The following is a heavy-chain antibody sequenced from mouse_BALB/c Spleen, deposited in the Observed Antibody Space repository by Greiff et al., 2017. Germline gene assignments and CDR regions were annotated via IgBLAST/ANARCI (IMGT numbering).Heavy chain of an antibody. D-gene: IGHD2-14*01. CDR2: ISSGSSTI. CDR1: GFTFSSFG. CDR3: ARSAYYRYDGYCFDY. Sequence: EVQVVESGGGLVQPGGSRKLSCAASGFTFSSFGMHWVRQAPEKGLEWVAYISSGSSTIYYADTVKGRFTISRDNPKNTLFLQMTSLRSEDTAMYYCARSAYYRYDGYCFDYWGQGTTRTVSS. J-gene: IGHJ2*01. V-gene: IGHV5-17*02.